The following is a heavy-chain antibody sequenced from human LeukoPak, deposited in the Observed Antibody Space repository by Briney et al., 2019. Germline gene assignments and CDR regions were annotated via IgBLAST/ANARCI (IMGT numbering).Heavy chain of an antibody. CDR2: IYYSGNT. CDR1: GGSISSGGYF. V-gene: IGHV4-31*03. J-gene: IGHJ4*02. Sequence: SETLSLTCTVSGGSISSGGYFWSWIRQHPGKGLEWIGYIYYSGNTYYNPSLESRVTISVDTSKKQFSLKLSSVTAADTAVYYCARVGLSYYDRYFDYWGQGTLVTVSS. CDR3: ARVGLSYYDRYFDY. D-gene: IGHD3-22*01.